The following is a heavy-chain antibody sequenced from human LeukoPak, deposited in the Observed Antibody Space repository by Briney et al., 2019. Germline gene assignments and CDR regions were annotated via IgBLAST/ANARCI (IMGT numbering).Heavy chain of an antibody. CDR3: ARPLTIAGTWNFQN. D-gene: IGHD1-20*01. Sequence: GGSLRLSCVASGFTFSTYWMSWVRQAPGKGLEWVANIRQDGSDKYYLDSVRGRFTISRDNADNLLFLEMNSLREEDTAVYYCARPLTIAGTWNFQNWGQGTLVTVSS. V-gene: IGHV3-7*01. CDR2: IRQDGSDK. J-gene: IGHJ1*01. CDR1: GFTFSTYW.